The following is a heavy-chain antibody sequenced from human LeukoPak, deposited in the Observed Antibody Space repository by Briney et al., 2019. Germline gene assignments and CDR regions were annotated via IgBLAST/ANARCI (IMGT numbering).Heavy chain of an antibody. Sequence: PSETLSLTCTVSGGSISSYYWGWIRQPPGKGLEWIGSIFYSGSTYYNPSLESRVTISIDTSENQFSLKLSSVTAADTAVYYCARDIGPDYDFWSASSKWFDPWGQGTLVTVSS. CDR3: ARDIGPDYDFWSASSKWFDP. CDR1: GGSISSYY. J-gene: IGHJ5*02. D-gene: IGHD3-3*01. CDR2: IFYSGST. V-gene: IGHV4-39*07.